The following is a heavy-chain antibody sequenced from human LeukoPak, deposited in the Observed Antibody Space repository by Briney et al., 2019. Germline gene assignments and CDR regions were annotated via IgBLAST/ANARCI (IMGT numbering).Heavy chain of an antibody. V-gene: IGHV3-23*01. Sequence: GGSLRLSCAASGFTFSTYGMSWLRQVPGKGLEWVSAISGSGANTYYADSVKGRFTISRDNSKNTLDLQMNSLRAEDTAVYYCARHYYGSGSNYEHFHCWGQGTLVTVSS. CDR3: ARHYYGSGSNYEHFHC. CDR2: ISGSGANT. CDR1: GFTFSTYG. J-gene: IGHJ4*02. D-gene: IGHD3-10*01.